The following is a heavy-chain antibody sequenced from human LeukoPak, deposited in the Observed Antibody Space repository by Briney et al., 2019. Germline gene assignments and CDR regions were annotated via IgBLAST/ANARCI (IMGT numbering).Heavy chain of an antibody. V-gene: IGHV4-59*01. Sequence: PSETLSLTCTVSGGSISSYYWSWTRQPPGKGLEWIRYIYYSGSTNYNPSLERRVTIPVEPSKNQSSLALRSVTAAEPAVYYWARGVSSGYPVSIDYWGQGTLVTVSS. CDR3: ARGVSSGYPVSIDY. J-gene: IGHJ4*02. CDR2: IYYSGST. CDR1: GGSISSYY. D-gene: IGHD3-22*01.